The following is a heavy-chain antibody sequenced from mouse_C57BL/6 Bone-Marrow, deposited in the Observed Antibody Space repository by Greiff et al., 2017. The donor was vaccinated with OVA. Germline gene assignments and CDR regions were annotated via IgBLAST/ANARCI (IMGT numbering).Heavy chain of an antibody. D-gene: IGHD1-1*01. Sequence: VHVKQSGAELVRPGASVKLSCTASGFNIKDYYMHWVKQRPEQGLEWIGRIDPEDGDTEYAPKFQGKATMTADTSSNTAYLQLSSLTSEDTAVYYCTPLYYARYFDVWGTGTTVTVSS. J-gene: IGHJ1*03. CDR3: TPLYYARYFDV. CDR1: GFNIKDYY. CDR2: IDPEDGDT. V-gene: IGHV14-1*01.